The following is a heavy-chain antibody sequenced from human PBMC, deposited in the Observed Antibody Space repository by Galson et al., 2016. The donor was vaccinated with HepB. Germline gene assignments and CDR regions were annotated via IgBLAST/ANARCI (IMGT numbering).Heavy chain of an antibody. CDR3: ARRFRYTYGPPYGMDV. CDR1: GGSFSGHH. Sequence: SETLSLTCAVYGGSFSGHHWTWIRQSPGKGLEWIGEINHDGSTNYNPSLKSRVTISVDTSKNQFSLNLTSVTAADTAVYYCARRFRYTYGPPYGMDVWGQGTTVTVSS. J-gene: IGHJ6*02. D-gene: IGHD5-18*01. V-gene: IGHV4-34*01. CDR2: INHDGST.